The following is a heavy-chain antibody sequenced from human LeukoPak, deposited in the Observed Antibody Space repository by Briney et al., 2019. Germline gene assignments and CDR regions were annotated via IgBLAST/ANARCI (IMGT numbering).Heavy chain of an antibody. CDR2: IFYRGTT. D-gene: IGHD2-21*01. Sequence: SETLSLTCSVSGGSMSGDYWNWIRQPPGKTLEWIGYIFYRGTTNYNPSLKSRVTISVDTSKNQFSLKLSSVTAADTAVYYCARDGDGYEGDAFDIWGQGTMVTVSS. CDR1: GGSMSGDY. CDR3: ARDGDGYEGDAFDI. V-gene: IGHV4-59*01. J-gene: IGHJ3*02.